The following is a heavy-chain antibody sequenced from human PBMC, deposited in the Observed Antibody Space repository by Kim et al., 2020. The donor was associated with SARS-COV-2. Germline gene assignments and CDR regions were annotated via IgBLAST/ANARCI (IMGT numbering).Heavy chain of an antibody. V-gene: IGHV7-4-1*02. D-gene: IGHD5-18*01. J-gene: IGHJ4*02. CDR2: P. CDR3: ARDEKSDGYGD. Sequence: PTYAQGFTGRFVFSLDTSVSTAYLQISSLKAEDTAVYYCARDEKSDGYGDWGQGTLVTVSS.